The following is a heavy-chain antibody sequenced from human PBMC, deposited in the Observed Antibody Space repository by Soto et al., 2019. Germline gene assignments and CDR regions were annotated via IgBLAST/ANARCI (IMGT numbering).Heavy chain of an antibody. CDR2: TFNSEST. V-gene: IGHV4-61*03. D-gene: IGHD1-7*01. CDR3: ARLGNYEGVY. CDR1: GGSVSSGNYF. J-gene: IGHJ4*02. Sequence: SETLSLTCTVSGGSVSSGNYFWTWIRQPPGKGLEWIGHTFNSESTNYSPSLRSRATISADTSKNHFSLNLDSVTPADAAIYYCARLGNYEGVYWGQGMLVTVSS.